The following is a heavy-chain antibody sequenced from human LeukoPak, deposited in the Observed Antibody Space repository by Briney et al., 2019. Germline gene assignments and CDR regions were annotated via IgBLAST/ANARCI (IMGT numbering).Heavy chain of an antibody. CDR1: GFTFSTYS. D-gene: IGHD5-24*01. J-gene: IGHJ4*02. CDR2: ISAASRGI. CDR3: ARGEYHQDGIGYNRFDN. Sequence: GGSLRLSCAASGFTFSTYSMSWVRQAPGKVLEWISHISAASRGIYYADSVKGRFTISRDNAENSVFLQMTSLRPEDTAVYCCARGEYHQDGIGYNRFDNRGQGALVTVSS. V-gene: IGHV3-48*01.